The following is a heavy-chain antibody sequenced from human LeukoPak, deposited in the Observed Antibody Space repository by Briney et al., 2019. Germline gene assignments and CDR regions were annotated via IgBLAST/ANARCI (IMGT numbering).Heavy chain of an antibody. D-gene: IGHD2-21*01. CDR2: IIPIFGTA. V-gene: IGHV1-69*05. CDR1: GGTFRRYA. CDR3: ARAYGGTYFDY. Sequence: GASVKVSCKASGGTFRRYAISRVRQAPGQGLEWMGGIIPIFGTANYAQKFQGRVTITTDESTSTAYMELSSLRSEDTAVYYCARAYGGTYFDYWGQGTLVTVSS. J-gene: IGHJ4*02.